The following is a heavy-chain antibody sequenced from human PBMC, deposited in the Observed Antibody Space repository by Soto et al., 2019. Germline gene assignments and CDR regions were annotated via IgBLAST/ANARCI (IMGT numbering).Heavy chain of an antibody. CDR2: INSDGSST. CDR1: GFTFSSYW. Sequence: PGGSLRLSCAASGFTFSSYWMHWVRQAPGKGLVWVSRINSDGSSTSYADSVKGRFTISRDNAKNTLYLQMNSLRAEDTAVYYFAKKGDTSIVTGIRGYYYGMDVWGQGTMVTVSS. D-gene: IGHD5-18*01. J-gene: IGHJ6*02. V-gene: IGHV3-74*01. CDR3: AKKGDTSIVTGIRGYYYGMDV.